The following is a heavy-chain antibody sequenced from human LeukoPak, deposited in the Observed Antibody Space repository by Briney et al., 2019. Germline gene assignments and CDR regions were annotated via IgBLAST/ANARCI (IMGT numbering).Heavy chain of an antibody. J-gene: IGHJ4*02. V-gene: IGHV3-33*07. Sequence: GRSLRLSCAASGFSFSRHGMYWVRQAPGKGLEWVAVIWFDGTNKYYADSVKGRFTVSRDNFKNTLNLQMNSPRAEDTAVYYCAREFYDSSGYNYLDSWGQGTLVTVSS. D-gene: IGHD3-22*01. CDR1: GFSFSRHG. CDR2: IWFDGTNK. CDR3: AREFYDSSGYNYLDS.